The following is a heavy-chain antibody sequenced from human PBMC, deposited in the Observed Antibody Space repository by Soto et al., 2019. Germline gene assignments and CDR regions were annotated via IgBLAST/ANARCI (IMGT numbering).Heavy chain of an antibody. D-gene: IGHD3-3*01. J-gene: IGHJ6*02. CDR2: IYSGGST. CDR3: AAGWLRFLEWFPQPYYGMDV. Sequence: PGGSLRLSCAASGFTVSSNYMSWVRQAPGKGLEWVSVIYSGGSTYYADSVKGRFTISRHNSKNTLYLQMNSLRAEDTAVYYCAAGWLRFLEWFPQPYYGMDVWGQGTTVTVSS. CDR1: GFTVSSNY. V-gene: IGHV3-53*04.